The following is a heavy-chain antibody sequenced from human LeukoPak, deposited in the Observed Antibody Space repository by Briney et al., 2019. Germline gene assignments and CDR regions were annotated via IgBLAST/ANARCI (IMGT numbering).Heavy chain of an antibody. CDR2: IKQDGSEK. CDR3: ASLDIVVVPAAIQSRGFDY. D-gene: IGHD2-2*02. CDR1: GFTFSSYW. Sequence: PGGSLRLSCAASGFTFSSYWMSWVRQAPGKGLEWVANIKQDGSEKYYVDSVKGRFTISRDNAKNSLYLQMNSLRAEDTAVYYCASLDIVVVPAAIQSRGFDYWGQGTLVTVSS. J-gene: IGHJ4*02. V-gene: IGHV3-7*01.